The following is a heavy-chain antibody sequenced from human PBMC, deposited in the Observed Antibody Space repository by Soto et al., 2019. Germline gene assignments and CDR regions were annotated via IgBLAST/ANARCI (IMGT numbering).Heavy chain of an antibody. CDR1: GFTFSRYS. V-gene: IGHV3-48*01. CDR2: ISSSSSTI. J-gene: IGHJ4*02. Sequence: EVQLVESGGGLVQPGGSLRLSCAASGFTFSRYSMNWVRQAPGKGLEWVSYISSSSSTIYYADSVKGRFTISRDNAKNSLYLQMNSLRAEDTDVYYFARDLNLGSLDYWGQGTLVTVSS. CDR3: ARDLNLGSLDY.